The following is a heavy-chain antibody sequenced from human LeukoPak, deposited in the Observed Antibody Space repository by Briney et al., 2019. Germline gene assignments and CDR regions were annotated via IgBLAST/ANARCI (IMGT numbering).Heavy chain of an antibody. V-gene: IGHV4-39*07. CDR3: AREGPNIAAAGNDDDAFDI. J-gene: IGHJ3*02. Sequence: SSETLSLTCTVSGGSISSSSYYWGWIRQPPGKGLEWIGSIYHSGSTYYNPSLKSRVTISVDTSKNQFSLKLSSVTAADTAVYYCAREGPNIAAAGNDDDAFDIWGQGTMVTVSS. CDR2: IYHSGST. CDR1: GGSISSSSYY. D-gene: IGHD6-13*01.